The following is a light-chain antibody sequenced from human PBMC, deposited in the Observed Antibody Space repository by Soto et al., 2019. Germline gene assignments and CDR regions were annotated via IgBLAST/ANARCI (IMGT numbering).Light chain of an antibody. CDR2: AAS. CDR1: QSTSNY. J-gene: IGKJ4*01. Sequence: DIQMIQSPSSLSASVGDRVTITCRASQSTSNYLNWYQQRPGQAPKVLIYAASTLHSGVPSRFSGSGFGTDFTLTISSLQPEDFATYYCQRSHTSPLTFGGGTKVEVK. CDR3: QRSHTSPLT. V-gene: IGKV1-39*01.